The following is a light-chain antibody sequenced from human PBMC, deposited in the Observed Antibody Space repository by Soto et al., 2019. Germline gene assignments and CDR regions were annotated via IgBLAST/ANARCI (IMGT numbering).Light chain of an antibody. CDR3: QQYGGSPRVT. V-gene: IGKV3-20*01. CDR2: GES. Sequence: EIVLTQSPGTLSLSPGESATLSCRASQSVSRNYLAWYQQKPGQAPRLLIYGESSRATGIPDRFSGSGSGTDLTLTISRLEPEDFAVYYCQQYGGSPRVTFGGGTKVEIK. CDR1: QSVSRNY. J-gene: IGKJ4*01.